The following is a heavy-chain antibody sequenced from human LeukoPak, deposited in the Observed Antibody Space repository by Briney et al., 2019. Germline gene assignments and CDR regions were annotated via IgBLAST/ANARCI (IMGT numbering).Heavy chain of an antibody. CDR2: ISSSGSTI. D-gene: IGHD3-3*01. CDR1: GFTFSDYY. J-gene: IGHJ4*02. CDR3: ARVLGYYDFWSGYYRSDYFDY. Sequence: GGSLRLSCAASGFTFSDYYMSWIRQAPGKGLEWVSYISSSGSTIYYADSVKGRFTISRDNAKNSLYLQMNSLRAVDTAVYYCARVLGYYDFWSGYYRSDYFDYWGQGTLVTVSS. V-gene: IGHV3-11*01.